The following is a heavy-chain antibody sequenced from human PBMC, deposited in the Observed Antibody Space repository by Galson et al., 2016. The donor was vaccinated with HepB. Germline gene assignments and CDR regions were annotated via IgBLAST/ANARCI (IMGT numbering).Heavy chain of an antibody. V-gene: IGHV1-18*01. J-gene: IGHJ4*02. CDR1: GYIFTNYG. CDR2: ISAYNGNT. CDR3: TRYREATAFFDY. Sequence: SVKVSCKASGYIFTNYGIDWVRQAPGQGLESMGWISAYNGNTYYAQKLQGRVTMTTDTSTSTAYMELRSLRSDDTAVYYCTRYREATAFFDYWGQGTLVTVSS. D-gene: IGHD5-24*01.